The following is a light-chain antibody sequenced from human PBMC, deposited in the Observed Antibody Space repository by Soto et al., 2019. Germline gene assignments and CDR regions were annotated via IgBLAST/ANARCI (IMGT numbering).Light chain of an antibody. CDR3: QQSITAPLT. CDR2: SAS. V-gene: IGKV1-39*01. Sequence: DIQMTQSPSSLSASVGDRVTITCRASQSIDNYLNWYQQNSGKAPQLLIYSASHLQSGVPSRFSGGGYGTDFILTISSLQPEDSAIYFCQQSITAPLTFGGGTKVEIK. CDR1: QSIDNY. J-gene: IGKJ4*01.